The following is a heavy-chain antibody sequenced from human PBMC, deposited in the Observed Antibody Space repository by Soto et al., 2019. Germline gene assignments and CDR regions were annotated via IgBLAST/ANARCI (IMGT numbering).Heavy chain of an antibody. CDR1: GFTFSSYG. J-gene: IGHJ4*02. Sequence: GGSLRLSCAASGFTFSSYGMHWVRQAPGKGLEWVAVISYDGSNKYYADSVKGRFTISRDNSKNTLYLQMNSLRAEDTAVYYCAKPLYYYDSSGAFDYWGQGTLVTVSS. D-gene: IGHD3-22*01. CDR3: AKPLYYYDSSGAFDY. V-gene: IGHV3-30*18. CDR2: ISYDGSNK.